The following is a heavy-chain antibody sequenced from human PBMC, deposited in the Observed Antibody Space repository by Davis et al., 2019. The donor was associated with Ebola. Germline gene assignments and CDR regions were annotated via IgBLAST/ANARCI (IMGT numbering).Heavy chain of an antibody. Sequence: ASVKVSCKASGYTFTSYYMHWVRQAPGQGLEWMGIINPSGGSTSYAQKFQGRVTMTRDTSTGTAYMELNSLRSEDTAVYYCAREPPDFSKYAGNYYYYMDVWGRGTTVTVSS. CDR3: AREPPDFSKYAGNYYYYMDV. V-gene: IGHV1-46*01. CDR1: GYTFTSYY. J-gene: IGHJ6*03. D-gene: IGHD4-11*01. CDR2: INPSGGST.